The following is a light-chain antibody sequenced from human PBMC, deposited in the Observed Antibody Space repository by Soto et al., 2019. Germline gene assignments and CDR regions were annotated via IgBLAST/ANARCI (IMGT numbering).Light chain of an antibody. CDR2: DAS. J-gene: IGKJ1*01. V-gene: IGKV3-11*01. CDR3: QQRNMWPRT. Sequence: EIVLTQSPATLSLSPGERATLSCRASQNINSDLAWCQQRPGQAPRLLIYDASNRAPGIPARFGGSGSGADFTLSISSLEPEDFAVYYCQQRNMWPRTFGQGTKVDI. CDR1: QNINSD.